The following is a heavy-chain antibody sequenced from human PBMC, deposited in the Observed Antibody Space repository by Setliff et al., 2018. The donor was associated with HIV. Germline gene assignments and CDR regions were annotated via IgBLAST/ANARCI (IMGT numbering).Heavy chain of an antibody. Sequence: SETLSLTCTVSGGSISSGSYYWSRIRQPAGKGLEWIGHIYTSGSTNYNPSLKSRVTISVDTSKNQFSLKLSSVTAADTAVYYCARSKPRILEWLPAAGDFDYWGQGALVTVSS. V-gene: IGHV4-61*09. J-gene: IGHJ4*02. D-gene: IGHD3-3*01. CDR3: ARSKPRILEWLPAAGDFDY. CDR2: IYTSGST. CDR1: GGSISSGSYY.